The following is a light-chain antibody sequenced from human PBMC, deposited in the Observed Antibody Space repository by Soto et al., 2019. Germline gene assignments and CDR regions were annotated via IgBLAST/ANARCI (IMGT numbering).Light chain of an antibody. V-gene: IGKV3-11*01. Sequence: EIVWTQSPATLSLSPGERATLSCRASQSVSSYLAWYQQTPGQAPRLXXYDASNQATGIPARFSGSGSGTELGLTIDSLQSEDFAVYDCHQYNDWPSITFGQGTRLEIK. J-gene: IGKJ5*01. CDR2: DAS. CDR3: HQYNDWPSIT. CDR1: QSVSSY.